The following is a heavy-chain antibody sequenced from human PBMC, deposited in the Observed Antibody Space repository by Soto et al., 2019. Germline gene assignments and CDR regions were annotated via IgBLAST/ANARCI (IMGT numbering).Heavy chain of an antibody. Sequence: GGSLRLSCAASGFTFSSYGMHWVRQAPGKGLEWVAVISYDGSNKYYADSVKGRFTISRDNSKNTLYLQMNSLRAEDTAVYYCAKDEVGATHFDYWGQGTLVTVSS. CDR2: ISYDGSNK. V-gene: IGHV3-30*18. D-gene: IGHD1-26*01. J-gene: IGHJ4*02. CDR3: AKDEVGATHFDY. CDR1: GFTFSSYG.